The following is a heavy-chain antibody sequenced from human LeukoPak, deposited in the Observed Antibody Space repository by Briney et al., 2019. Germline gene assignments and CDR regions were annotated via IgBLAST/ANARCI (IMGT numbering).Heavy chain of an antibody. J-gene: IGHJ6*03. CDR3: ARGAGHSGYYSMDV. Sequence: PGGPLRLSCAASGFTFSRYWMSWVRQAPGKGLEWVANIKQDGRETYYVDSVKGRFTISRDNAKNSLYLQMNSLRAEDTAVYYCARGAGHSGYYSMDVWGKGTTVTVSS. V-gene: IGHV3-7*01. D-gene: IGHD6-19*01. CDR2: IKQDGRET. CDR1: GFTFSRYW.